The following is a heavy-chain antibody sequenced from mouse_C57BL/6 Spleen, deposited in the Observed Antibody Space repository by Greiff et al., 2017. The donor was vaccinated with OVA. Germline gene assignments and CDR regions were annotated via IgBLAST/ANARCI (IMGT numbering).Heavy chain of an antibody. Sequence: QVQLQQSGPELVKPGASVKISCKASGYAFSSSWMNWVKQRPGKGLEWIGRIYPGDGDTNYNGKFKGKATLTADKSSSTAYMQLSSLTSEDSAVYCGARSLIGYYFDYWGQGTTLTVSS. CDR2: IYPGDGDT. CDR3: ARSLIGYYFDY. CDR1: GYAFSSSW. J-gene: IGHJ2*01. D-gene: IGHD2-14*01. V-gene: IGHV1-82*01.